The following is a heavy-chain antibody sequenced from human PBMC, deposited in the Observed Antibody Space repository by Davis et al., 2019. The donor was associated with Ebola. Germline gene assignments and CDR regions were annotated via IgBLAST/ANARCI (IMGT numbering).Heavy chain of an antibody. Sequence: GESLKIPCQCSDYIFTHYWIGSVRQMPGKGLEWIGIIFTGDSDTRYMPSFRGQVTISADKSFKTAFLQWSSLKASDTARYYCATLRRTITGMDDGFDIWGQGTMVTVSS. V-gene: IGHV5-51*01. D-gene: IGHD1-20*01. CDR3: ATLRRTITGMDDGFDI. CDR2: IFTGDSDT. CDR1: DYIFTHYW. J-gene: IGHJ3*02.